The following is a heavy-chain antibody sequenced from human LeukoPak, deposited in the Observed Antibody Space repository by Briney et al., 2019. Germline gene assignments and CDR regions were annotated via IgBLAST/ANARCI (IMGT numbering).Heavy chain of an antibody. V-gene: IGHV4-34*01. CDR1: GGSFSGYY. Sequence: SETLSLTCAVYGGSFSGYYWSWIRQPPGKGLEWIGEINHSGSTNYNPSLKSRVTILVDTSKNQFSLKLSSVTAADTAVYYCARGRASDYDYVWGSYRPHYYYYMDVWGKGTTVTVSS. D-gene: IGHD3-16*02. CDR3: ARGRASDYDYVWGSYRPHYYYYMDV. J-gene: IGHJ6*03. CDR2: INHSGST.